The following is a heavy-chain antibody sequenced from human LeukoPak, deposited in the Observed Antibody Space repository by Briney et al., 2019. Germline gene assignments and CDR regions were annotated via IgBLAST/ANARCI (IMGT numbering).Heavy chain of an antibody. CDR2: ISGSGGTT. J-gene: IGHJ2*01. Sequence: GGSLRLSCAASGFTFSSSAMSWVRQAPGKGLEWVSGISGSGGTTYYAASVKGRITISRDNSKNTLYLQMNSLRAEDTALYYCARDRAATTYWFFDLWGRGTLVTVSS. CDR1: GFTFSSSA. CDR3: ARDRAATTYWFFDL. D-gene: IGHD1-7*01. V-gene: IGHV3-23*01.